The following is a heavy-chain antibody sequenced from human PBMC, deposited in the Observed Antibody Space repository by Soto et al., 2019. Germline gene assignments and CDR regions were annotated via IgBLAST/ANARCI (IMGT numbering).Heavy chain of an antibody. CDR2: ISGSGGST. V-gene: IGHV3-23*01. J-gene: IGHJ4*02. D-gene: IGHD3-3*01. Sequence: GGSLRLSCAASGFTFSSYAMSWVRQAPGKGLEWVSAISGSGGSTYYADSVKGRFTISRDNSKNTLYLQMNSLRAEDTAVYYCAKFSRIDFWSGYYPEGTYFDYWGQGTLVTVSS. CDR1: GFTFSSYA. CDR3: AKFSRIDFWSGYYPEGTYFDY.